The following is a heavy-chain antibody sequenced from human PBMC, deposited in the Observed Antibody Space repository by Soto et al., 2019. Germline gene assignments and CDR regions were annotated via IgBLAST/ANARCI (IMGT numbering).Heavy chain of an antibody. V-gene: IGHV1-58*01. CDR1: GFTFTSSA. CDR2: IVVGSGNT. J-gene: IGHJ6*02. CDR3: AAELRREVYYYYGMDV. Sequence: GPSVKVSCKASGFTFTSSAVQWVRQARGQRLEWIGWIVVGSGNTNYAQKFQERVTITRDMSTSTAYMELSSLRSEDTAVYYCAAELRREVYYYYGMDVWGQGTTVTVS.